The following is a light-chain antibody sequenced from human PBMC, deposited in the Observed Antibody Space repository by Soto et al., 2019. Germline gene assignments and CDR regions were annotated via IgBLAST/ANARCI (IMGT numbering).Light chain of an antibody. CDR2: EVS. CDR3: SSYTTSSTQV. CDR1: SSDVGIYNY. J-gene: IGLJ1*01. Sequence: QSALTQPASVSGSPGHSIDISCTGSSSDVGIYNYVSWYQQHPGKVPKLIIYEVSNRPSGVSNRFSGSKSGNTASLTISGLQAEDEADYYCSSYTTSSTQVYGTGTKVTVL. V-gene: IGLV2-14*01.